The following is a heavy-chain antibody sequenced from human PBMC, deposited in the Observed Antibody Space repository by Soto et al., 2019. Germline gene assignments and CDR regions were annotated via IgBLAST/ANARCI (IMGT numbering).Heavy chain of an antibody. CDR2: ISYDGSNK. Sequence: GWSLRLSCASSVFTFISYGMHWVRQAPGKGLEWVAVISYDGSNKYYADSVKGRFTISRDNSKNTLYLQMNSLRAEDTAVYYCAKSYGDYVYYYYGMDVWGQGTTVTVSS. CDR1: VFTFISYG. D-gene: IGHD4-17*01. J-gene: IGHJ6*02. CDR3: AKSYGDYVYYYYGMDV. V-gene: IGHV3-30*18.